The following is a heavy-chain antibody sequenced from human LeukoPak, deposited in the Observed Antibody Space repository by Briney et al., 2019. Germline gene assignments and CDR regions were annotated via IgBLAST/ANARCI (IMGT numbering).Heavy chain of an antibody. CDR3: ARVTGGYNLVDY. CDR2: IRFDGSNK. V-gene: IGHV3-30*02. CDR1: GFTFSSYG. Sequence: GGSLRLSCVASGFTFSSYGMHWVRQAPGKGLQWVTFIRFDGSNKYYADSVKGRFTISRDNSKSTLYLQMNSLRAEDTAVYYCARVTGGYNLVDYWGQGTLVTVSS. J-gene: IGHJ4*02. D-gene: IGHD5-24*01.